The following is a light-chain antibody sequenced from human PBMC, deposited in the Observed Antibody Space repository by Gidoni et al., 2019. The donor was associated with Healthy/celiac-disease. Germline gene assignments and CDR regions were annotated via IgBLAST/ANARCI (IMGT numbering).Light chain of an antibody. J-gene: IGKJ1*01. CDR3: QQYGSSPWT. Sequence: LVLPQSQATLSLSPGERATLSCRASQSVSSSYLAWYPQKPGQAPRLLIYGASSRATGIPDRFSGSGSGTDFTLTISRLEPEDFAVYYCQQYGSSPWTFXQXTKVEIK. CDR1: QSVSSSY. V-gene: IGKV3-20*01. CDR2: GAS.